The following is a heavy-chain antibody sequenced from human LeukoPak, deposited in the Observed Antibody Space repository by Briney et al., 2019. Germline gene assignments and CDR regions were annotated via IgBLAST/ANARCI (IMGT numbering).Heavy chain of an antibody. CDR2: IRFDGSNK. CDR3: AKDYYYGSGSPYYVDK. D-gene: IGHD3-10*01. V-gene: IGHV3-30*02. Sequence: PGGSLRLSCAASGFTFSSYGMHWVRQAPGKVLEWVAFIRFDGSNKYLADSVKGRFTISRDNSKNTLSLQTNSLRVEDTAVYYCAKDYYYGSGSPYYVDKWGQGTLVTVSS. CDR1: GFTFSSYG. J-gene: IGHJ4*02.